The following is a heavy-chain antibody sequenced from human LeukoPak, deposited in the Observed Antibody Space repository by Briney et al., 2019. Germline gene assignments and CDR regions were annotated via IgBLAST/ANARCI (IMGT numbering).Heavy chain of an antibody. D-gene: IGHD3-9*01. CDR2: IIPIFGTA. V-gene: IGHV1-69*13. CDR1: GGTFSSYA. Sequence: SVKVSCKASGGTFSSYAVSWVRQAPGQGLEWMGGIIPIFGTANYAQKFQGRVTITADESTSTAYMELSSLRSEDTAVYYCARGVDDILTGYYGGGMDVWGKGTTVTVSS. J-gene: IGHJ6*04. CDR3: ARGVDDILTGYYGGGMDV.